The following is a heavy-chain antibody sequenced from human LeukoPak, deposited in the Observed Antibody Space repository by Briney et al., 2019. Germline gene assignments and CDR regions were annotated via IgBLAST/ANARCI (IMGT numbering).Heavy chain of an antibody. D-gene: IGHD3-9*01. CDR1: GGTFSSYA. J-gene: IGHJ4*02. CDR3: ARGRYFDWLSTGYLDY. CDR2: IIPIFGTA. V-gene: IGHV1-69*05. Sequence: SVKVSCKAFGGTFSSYAISWVRQAPGQGLEWMGGIIPIFGTANYAQKFQGRVTITTDESTSTAYMELSSLRSEDTAVYYCARGRYFDWLSTGYLDYWGQGTLVTVSS.